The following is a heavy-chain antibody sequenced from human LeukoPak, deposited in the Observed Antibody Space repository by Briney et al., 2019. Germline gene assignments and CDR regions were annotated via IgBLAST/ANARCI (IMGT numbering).Heavy chain of an antibody. D-gene: IGHD6-13*01. J-gene: IGHJ6*02. CDR2: INHSGST. Sequence: PSETLSLTCAVYGGSFSGYYWSWIRQPPGKGLEWIGEINHSGSTNYNPSLKSRVTISVDTSKNQFSLKLSSVTAADTAVYYCARVRSSWYYYYYDMDVWGQGTTVTVSS. CDR1: GGSFSGYY. V-gene: IGHV4-34*01. CDR3: ARVRSSWYYYYYDMDV.